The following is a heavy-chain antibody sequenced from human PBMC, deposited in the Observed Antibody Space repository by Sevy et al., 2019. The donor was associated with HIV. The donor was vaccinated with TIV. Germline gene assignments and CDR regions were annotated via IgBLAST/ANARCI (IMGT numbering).Heavy chain of an antibody. D-gene: IGHD2-21*01. J-gene: IGHJ4*02. CDR3: ARGSRGVPIP. Sequence: GGSLRLSCAASGFTFSSHWMHWVRQAPGKGLVWVSRINSDGGSITYADSVKGRFTISRDNSKKTVSLQMVSLRVEDTAVYFCARGSRGVPIPWGQGTLVTVSS. CDR1: GFTFSSHW. CDR2: INSDGGSI. V-gene: IGHV3-74*01.